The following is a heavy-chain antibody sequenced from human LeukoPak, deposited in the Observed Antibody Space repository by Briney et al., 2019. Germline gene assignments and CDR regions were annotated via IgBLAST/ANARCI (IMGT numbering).Heavy chain of an antibody. CDR2: ISYDGNNK. CDR1: GFTFSSYP. V-gene: IGHV3-30-3*01. Sequence: GGSLRLSCAASGFTFSSYPMPWVRQARGKVLEWVAAISYDGNNKYYADSVKGRFTISRDNSKNTLYLQMNSLRAEDTAVHYCGRGQEQWLVRPLDYWGQGTLVTVSS. CDR3: GRGQEQWLVRPLDY. J-gene: IGHJ4*02. D-gene: IGHD6-19*01.